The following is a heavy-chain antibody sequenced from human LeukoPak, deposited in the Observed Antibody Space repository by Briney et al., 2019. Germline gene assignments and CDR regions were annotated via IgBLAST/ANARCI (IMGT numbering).Heavy chain of an antibody. CDR3: ARFSGGAGMDV. CDR1: GGSISSGSYY. CDR2: IYTSGST. J-gene: IGHJ6*04. V-gene: IGHV4-61*02. D-gene: IGHD3-3*01. Sequence: SQTLSLTCTVSGGSISSGSYYWSWIRQPAGKGLEWIGRIYTSGSTNYNPSLKSRVTISVDTSKNQFSLKLSSVTAADTTVYYCARFSGGAGMDVWGKGTTVTVSS.